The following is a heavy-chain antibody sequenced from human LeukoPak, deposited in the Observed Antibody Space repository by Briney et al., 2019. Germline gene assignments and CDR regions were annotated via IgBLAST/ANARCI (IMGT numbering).Heavy chain of an antibody. J-gene: IGHJ4*02. CDR2: IYHSAST. V-gene: IGHV4-38-2*02. D-gene: IGHD2-15*01. CDR1: GYSISSGYY. CDR3: AAIQGSFDY. Sequence: AETLSLTCTVSGYSISSGYYWGWIRQSPGWGLEWIGSIYHSASTYYNPSVKSRVTISVDTSKNHFSLKVSSVTAADTAVYYCAAIQGSFDYWGQGAPVIVSS.